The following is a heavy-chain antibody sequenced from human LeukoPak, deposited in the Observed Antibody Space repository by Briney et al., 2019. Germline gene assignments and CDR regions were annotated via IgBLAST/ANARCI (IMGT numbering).Heavy chain of an antibody. CDR3: ARHFTSFDY. Sequence: PSETLSLTCTVSGGSISSSSYYWDWIRQPPGKGLEWIGSIYYSGSTYYNPSLKSRVTISVDPSKNQISLKLSSVTAADTAVYYCARHFTSFDYWGQGTLDHVSS. V-gene: IGHV4-39*01. CDR1: GGSISSSSYY. CDR2: IYYSGST. J-gene: IGHJ4*02.